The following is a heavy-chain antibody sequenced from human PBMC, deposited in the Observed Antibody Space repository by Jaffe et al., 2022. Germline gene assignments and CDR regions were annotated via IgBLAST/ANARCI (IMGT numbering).Heavy chain of an antibody. J-gene: IGHJ3*02. V-gene: IGHV1-2*06. CDR3: AIPFTVTTLSPTGDAFDI. CDR1: GYTFTGYY. Sequence: QVQLVQSGAEVKKPGASVKVSCKASGYTFTGYYMHWVRQAPGQGLEWMGRINPNSGGTNYAQKFQGRVTMTRDTSISTAYMELSRLRSDDTAVYYCAIPFTVTTLSPTGDAFDIWGQGTMVTVSS. CDR2: INPNSGGT. D-gene: IGHD4-17*01.